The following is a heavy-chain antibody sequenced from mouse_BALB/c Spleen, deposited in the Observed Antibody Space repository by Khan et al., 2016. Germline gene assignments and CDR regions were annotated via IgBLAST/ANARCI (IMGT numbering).Heavy chain of an antibody. CDR1: GYSITSDYA. Sequence: EVQLQESGPGLVKPSQSLSLTCTVTGYSITSDYAWNWIRQFPGNKLEWMGYISYSGSTSYNPSLKSRISITRDTSKNQFFLRLNSVTTEDTATXYCAEELGWFADWGQGTLVTVSA. CDR2: ISYSGST. V-gene: IGHV3-2*02. CDR3: AEELGWFAD. J-gene: IGHJ3*01. D-gene: IGHD4-1*01.